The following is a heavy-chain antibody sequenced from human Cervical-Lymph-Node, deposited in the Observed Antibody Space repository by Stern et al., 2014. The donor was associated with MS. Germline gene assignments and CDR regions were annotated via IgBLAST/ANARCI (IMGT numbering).Heavy chain of an antibody. CDR2: AWEDGSTA. CDR3: ARGHIPYAYNYLFDY. Sequence: QVQLVESEGGVVTPGTSLGLPCAASGFPFSSYGRYWVLLAPGQRRAWVALAWEDGSTADYTNHVKGCVTFATDNSKTPLSLQMNSLTAEDTAVYYCARGHIPYAYNYLFDYWGQGTLVTVSS. CDR1: GFPFSSYG. D-gene: IGHD5-24*01. J-gene: IGHJ4*02. V-gene: IGHV3-33*01.